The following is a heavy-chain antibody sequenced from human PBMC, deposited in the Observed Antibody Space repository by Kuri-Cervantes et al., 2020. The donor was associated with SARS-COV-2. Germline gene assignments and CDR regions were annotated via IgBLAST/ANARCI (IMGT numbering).Heavy chain of an antibody. J-gene: IGHJ6*02. CDR2: IYYIGST. Sequence: SETLSLTCTVSGASISSDYWSWIRQSPGKGLEWIGYIYYIGSTNYNPSLKSRVTISVDRSKNQFSLKLSSVTAADTAVYYCARHGGGSGYDHYYGMDVWGQGTTVTVSS. D-gene: IGHD2-15*01. CDR1: GASISSDY. CDR3: ARHGGGSGYDHYYGMDV. V-gene: IGHV4-59*08.